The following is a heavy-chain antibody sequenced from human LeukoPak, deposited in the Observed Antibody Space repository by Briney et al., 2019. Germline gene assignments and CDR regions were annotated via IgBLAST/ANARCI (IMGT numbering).Heavy chain of an antibody. V-gene: IGHV3-21*01. D-gene: IGHD3-10*01. J-gene: IGHJ4*02. CDR3: ARTRFGEFFDY. CDR1: GSTFSSYS. CDR2: ISSSSSYI. Sequence: GGSLRLSCAASGSTFSSYSMNWVRQAPGKGLEWVSSISSSSSYIYYADSVKGRFTISRDNAENTLYLQMNSLRAEDTAVYYCARTRFGEFFDYWGQGTLVTVSS.